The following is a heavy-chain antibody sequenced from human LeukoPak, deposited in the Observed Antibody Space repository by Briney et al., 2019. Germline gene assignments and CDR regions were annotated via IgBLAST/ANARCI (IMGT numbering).Heavy chain of an antibody. CDR3: ARGSTRPNGFDP. CDR2: INHSGST. CDR1: GGSFSGYY. D-gene: IGHD2-2*01. Sequence: PSETLSLTCAVYGGSFSGYYWSWLREPPGKGLGWIGEINHSGSTNYNPSLKSRVTISVDTSKNQFSLKLSSVTAADTAVYYCARGSTRPNGFDPWGQGTLVTVSS. V-gene: IGHV4-34*01. J-gene: IGHJ5*02.